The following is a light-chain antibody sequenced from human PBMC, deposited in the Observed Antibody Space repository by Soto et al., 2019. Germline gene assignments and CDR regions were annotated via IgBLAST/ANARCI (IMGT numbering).Light chain of an antibody. V-gene: IGKV1-39*01. CDR2: AAS. J-gene: IGKJ1*01. CDR1: QGIRND. Sequence: IHMTQSPSSLSASVGDRVTIACRASQGIRNDLGWYQQRQGKAPKRLIYAASSLQSGVPSRFSGSGSGTDFTLTISSLQTEDFATYYCQQSYSTPQTFGQGTKVDIK. CDR3: QQSYSTPQT.